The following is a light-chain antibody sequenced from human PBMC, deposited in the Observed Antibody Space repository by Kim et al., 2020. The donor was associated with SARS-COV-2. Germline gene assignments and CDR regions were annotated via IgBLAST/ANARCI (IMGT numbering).Light chain of an antibody. Sequence: SASVGDRVTITCRAGQDISSYLAWYQQKPGQAPNLLIYGASTLQSGVPSRFSGSGSGTDFTLTISSLQPEDFATYYCQQLNTYPYTFGQGTKLEI. CDR3: QQLNTYPYT. J-gene: IGKJ2*01. V-gene: IGKV1-9*01. CDR1: QDISSY. CDR2: GAS.